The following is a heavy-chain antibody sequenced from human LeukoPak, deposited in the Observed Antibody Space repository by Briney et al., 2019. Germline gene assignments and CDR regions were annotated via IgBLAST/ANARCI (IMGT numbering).Heavy chain of an antibody. D-gene: IGHD3-10*01. J-gene: IGHJ4*02. Sequence: GRSLRLSCAASGFTFSTYGMHWVRQAPGKGLEWVAAVWYDGSNKYYADSVKGRFTISRDNSKNTLYLQMNSLRAEDTAVYYCAKDPSAHMVRGVYFDYWGQGTLVTVSS. CDR2: VWYDGSNK. CDR3: AKDPSAHMVRGVYFDY. V-gene: IGHV3-33*06. CDR1: GFTFSTYG.